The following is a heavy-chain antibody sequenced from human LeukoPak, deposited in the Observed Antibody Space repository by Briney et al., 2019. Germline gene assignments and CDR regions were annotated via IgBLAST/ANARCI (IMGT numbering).Heavy chain of an antibody. CDR1: GFTFSSNW. CDR2: INPDGSRT. Sequence: GGSLRLSCAASGFTFSSNWMHWVRQGPGKGLVWVSRINPDGSRTDYAESVKGRFTISRDNAKNSLYLQMNSLRAEDTAVYYCARDQRYCSSSSCPWEPFDYWGQGTLVTVSS. V-gene: IGHV3-74*01. D-gene: IGHD2-2*01. CDR3: ARDQRYCSSSSCPWEPFDY. J-gene: IGHJ4*02.